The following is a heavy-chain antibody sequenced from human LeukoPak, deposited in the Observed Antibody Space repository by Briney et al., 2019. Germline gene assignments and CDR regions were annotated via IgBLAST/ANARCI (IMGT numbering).Heavy chain of an antibody. CDR3: ARELGATAWFDP. V-gene: IGHV4-39*02. J-gene: IGHJ5*02. D-gene: IGHD1-26*01. CDR2: IYYSGST. CDR1: GGSLSSSSYY. Sequence: SETPSLTCTVSGGSLSSSSYYWGWIRQPSGRGLEWIGSIYYSGSTYYNPSLKSRVTISVDTSKNQFSLKLSSVTAADTAVYYCARELGATAWFDPWGQGTLVTVSS.